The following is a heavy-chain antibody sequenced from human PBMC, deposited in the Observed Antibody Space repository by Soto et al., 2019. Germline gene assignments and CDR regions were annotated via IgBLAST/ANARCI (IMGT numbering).Heavy chain of an antibody. CDR1: GYTFTRNG. V-gene: IGHV1-18*01. Sequence: QVHLVQSGAEVKKPGASVNVSCKTSGYTFTRNGISWVRQAPGQGLEWMGWISPNSGNTRYAQKLQDRVIMTTDTSTSTANMELGSLRSDDTAVYYCVKDRDSNSWPSRDVWGPGTTVTVS. J-gene: IGHJ6*02. CDR2: ISPNSGNT. D-gene: IGHD3-22*01. CDR3: VKDRDSNSWPSRDV.